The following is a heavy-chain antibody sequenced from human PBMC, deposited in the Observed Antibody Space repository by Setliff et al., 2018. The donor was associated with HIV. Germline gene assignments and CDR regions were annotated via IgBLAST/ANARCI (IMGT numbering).Heavy chain of an antibody. Sequence: PGGSLRLSCAVSGFTFSTYGMHWVRQAPGKGLEYVSAISSNGGSTYYADSVKGRFTISRDNSKNTLYLQMSSLRAEDTAVYYCVKARVDGDYYYYYYMDVWGKGTTVTVSS. J-gene: IGHJ6*03. V-gene: IGHV3-64D*09. D-gene: IGHD4-17*01. CDR3: VKARVDGDYYYYYYMDV. CDR2: ISSNGGST. CDR1: GFTFSTYG.